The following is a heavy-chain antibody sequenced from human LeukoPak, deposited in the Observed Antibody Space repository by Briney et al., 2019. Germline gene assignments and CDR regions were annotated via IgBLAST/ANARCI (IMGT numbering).Heavy chain of an antibody. CDR3: ARDYSGWYYFDY. D-gene: IGHD6-19*01. CDR1: GGSISSYY. CDR2: VYYSGST. V-gene: IGHV4-59*01. Sequence: SETLSFTCTVSGGSISSYYWSWIRQPPGKGLEWIGYVYYSGSTKYNPSLKSRVTISVDTSKNQFSLNLSSVTTADKAVYYCARDYSGWYYFDYWGQGTQVTVSS. J-gene: IGHJ4*02.